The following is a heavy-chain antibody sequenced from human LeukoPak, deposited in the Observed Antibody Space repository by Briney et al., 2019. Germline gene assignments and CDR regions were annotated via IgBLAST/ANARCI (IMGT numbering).Heavy chain of an antibody. Sequence: GASVKVSCKASGYTFTGYYMHWVKQAPGQGLQWMGWINPNSGGTNYAYNFQGRIAMTRDTSITTAYMELSSLKSDDTAVYYCARGSTLAAPGAVPNHYWGQGTRVTVSS. V-gene: IGHV1-2*07. CDR1: GYTFTGYY. J-gene: IGHJ4*02. CDR3: ARGSTLAAPGAVPNHY. D-gene: IGHD6-13*01. CDR2: INPNSGGT.